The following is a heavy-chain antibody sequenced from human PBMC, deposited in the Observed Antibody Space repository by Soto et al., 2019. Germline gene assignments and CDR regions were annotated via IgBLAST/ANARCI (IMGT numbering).Heavy chain of an antibody. CDR2: VSHTGST. V-gene: IGHV4-34*01. CDR3: ARGPYGSGIRSPYYFYYMGV. CDR1: GGSFSGYY. D-gene: IGHD3-10*01. Sequence: QVQLQEWGAGLLKPTETLSLTCAVYGGSFSGYYWSWIRHAPGKGLEWIGEVSHTGSTDYNPSLKSRVTISIDTSKSQSSLKLSSVTAADTAVYYCARGPYGSGIRSPYYFYYMGVWGKGTTVTVSS. J-gene: IGHJ6*03.